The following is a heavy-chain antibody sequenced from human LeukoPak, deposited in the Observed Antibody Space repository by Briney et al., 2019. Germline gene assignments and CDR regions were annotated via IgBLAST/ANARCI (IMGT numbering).Heavy chain of an antibody. V-gene: IGHV4-59*01. CDR1: GGSISSYY. D-gene: IGHD1-7*01. CDR2: IYYSGST. CDR3: ARDNWNYGSSMDV. Sequence: SETLSLTCTVSGGSISSYYWSWIRQPPGKGLEWIGYIYYSGSTNYNPSLKSRVTISVDTSKNQFSLKLSSVTAADTAVYYCARDNWNYGSSMDVWGQGTTVIVSS. J-gene: IGHJ6*02.